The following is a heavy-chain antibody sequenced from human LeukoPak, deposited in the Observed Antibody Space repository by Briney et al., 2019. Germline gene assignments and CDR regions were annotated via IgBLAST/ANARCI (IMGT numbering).Heavy chain of an antibody. Sequence: GASVKVSCKASGYTFTSYGISWVRQAPGQGLEWMGWISAYNGNTNYAQKLQGRVTMTTDTSTSTAYMELRSLRSDDTAVYYCARDRPPPRDSHGPARYYYYYGMDVWGQGTTVTVSS. D-gene: IGHD5-18*01. J-gene: IGHJ6*02. CDR3: ARDRPPPRDSHGPARYYYYYGMDV. V-gene: IGHV1-18*01. CDR1: GYTFTSYG. CDR2: ISAYNGNT.